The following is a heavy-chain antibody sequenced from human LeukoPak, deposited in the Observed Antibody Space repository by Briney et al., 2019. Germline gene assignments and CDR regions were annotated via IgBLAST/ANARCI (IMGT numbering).Heavy chain of an antibody. CDR2: IHTTGST. D-gene: IGHD2-15*01. J-gene: IGHJ4*02. V-gene: IGHV4-4*09. CDR3: ARPDQSSWWLYFNY. Sequence: PSETLSLTCTVSGDSTSFYYWTWIRQPPGKGLEWIGNIHTTGSTDYNPSLKSRATMSIDTSKNQFSLRLSSVTAADTAVYYCARPDQSSWWLYFNYWGQGTLVTVSS. CDR1: GDSTSFYY.